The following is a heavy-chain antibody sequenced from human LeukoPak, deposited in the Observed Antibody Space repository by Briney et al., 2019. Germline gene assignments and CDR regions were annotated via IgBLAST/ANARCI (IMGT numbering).Heavy chain of an antibody. CDR3: ARGLGYCSGGSCYVERGGFDP. V-gene: IGHV3-21*01. Sequence: PGGSLRLSCAASGFTFSSYSMNWVRQAPGKGLEWVSSICSSSSYIYYADSVKGRFTISRDNAKNSPYLQVNSLRAEDTAVYYCARGLGYCSGGSCYVERGGFDPWGQGTLVTVSS. CDR1: GFTFSSYS. CDR2: ICSSSSYI. J-gene: IGHJ5*02. D-gene: IGHD2-15*01.